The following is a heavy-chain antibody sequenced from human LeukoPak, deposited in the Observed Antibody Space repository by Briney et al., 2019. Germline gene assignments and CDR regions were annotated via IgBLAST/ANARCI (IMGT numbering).Heavy chain of an antibody. CDR1: GGSMSSYY. CDR3: AREPGFDSSGYLNWFDP. Sequence: SETLSLTCTVSGGSMSSYYWSWIRQPAGKGLEWMGRISSSGDTNYNPSLKSRVTVSVDTSKNQLSLKLSSVTAADTAVYYCAREPGFDSSGYLNWFDPWGQGTLVTVSS. CDR2: ISSSGDT. J-gene: IGHJ5*02. D-gene: IGHD3-22*01. V-gene: IGHV4-4*07.